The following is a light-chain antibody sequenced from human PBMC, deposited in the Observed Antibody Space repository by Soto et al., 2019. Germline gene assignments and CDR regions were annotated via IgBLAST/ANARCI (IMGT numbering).Light chain of an antibody. J-gene: IGKJ2*01. Sequence: EIVMTQSPATLSVSPGERVILSCRASEVISSNLAWYQHVPGQAPRLLMYAASTRATDVPARFSGSGSGIEFTLTISSLQSEDFAVYFCQQYQNWPPMYAFGQGTKLQIK. CDR2: AAS. CDR1: EVISSN. CDR3: QQYQNWPPMYA. V-gene: IGKV3-15*01.